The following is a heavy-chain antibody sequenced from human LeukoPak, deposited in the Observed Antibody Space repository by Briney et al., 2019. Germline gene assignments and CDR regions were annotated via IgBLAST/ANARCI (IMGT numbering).Heavy chain of an antibody. CDR2: ISGSGGST. J-gene: IGHJ4*02. CDR3: AKEWFGELSSSSLDY. D-gene: IGHD3-10*01. Sequence: PGESLRLSCAAAGFTFSSYAMSWVRQAPGKGLEWVSAISGSGGSTYYADSVKGRFTISRDNSKNTLYLQMNSLRAEDTAVYYCAKEWFGELSSSSLDYCGQGTLVTVSS. CDR1: GFTFSSYA. V-gene: IGHV3-23*01.